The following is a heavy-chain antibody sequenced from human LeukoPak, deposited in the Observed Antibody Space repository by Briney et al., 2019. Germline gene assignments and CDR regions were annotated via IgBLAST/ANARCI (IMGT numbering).Heavy chain of an antibody. V-gene: IGHV1-18*01. CDR1: GYTFTSYG. CDR3: ARGEGIQLWLLRNAFDI. J-gene: IGHJ3*02. CDR2: ISAYNGNT. D-gene: IGHD5-18*01. Sequence: ASVKVSCKASGYTFTSYGISWVRQAPGQGLEWMGWISAYNGNTNYAQKLQGRVTMTTDTSTSTAYMELRSLRSDDTAVYYCARGEGIQLWLLRNAFDIWGQGTMVTVSS.